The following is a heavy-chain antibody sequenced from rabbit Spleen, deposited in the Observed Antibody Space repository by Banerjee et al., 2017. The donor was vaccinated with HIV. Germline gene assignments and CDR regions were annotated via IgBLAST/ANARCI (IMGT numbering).Heavy chain of an antibody. CDR3: ARGSATMTMVITGYYFNL. CDR2: IYAGSFDST. V-gene: IGHV1S40*01. J-gene: IGHJ4*01. CDR1: GFSFSSSYY. Sequence: QSLEESGGDLVKPGASLTLTCTASGFSFSSSYYMCWVRQAPGKGLEWIACIYAGSFDSTAYANWAKGRFTISRTSSTTVTLQVTSLTAADTATYFCARGSATMTMVITGYYFNLWGPGTLVTVS. D-gene: IGHD2-1*01.